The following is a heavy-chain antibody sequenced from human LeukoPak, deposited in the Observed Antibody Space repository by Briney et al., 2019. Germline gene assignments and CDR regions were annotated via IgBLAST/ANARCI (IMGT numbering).Heavy chain of an antibody. CDR3: ARVYYYDSSGYYRGLYYYGMDV. J-gene: IGHJ6*02. V-gene: IGHV4-59*01. CDR2: IYYSGST. Sequence: SETLSLTCTVSGGSIGSYYWSWIRQPPGKGLEWIGYIYYSGSTNYNPSLKSRVTISVDTSKNQFSLKLSSVTAADTAVYYCARVYYYDSSGYYRGLYYYGMDVWGQGTTVTVSS. CDR1: GGSIGSYY. D-gene: IGHD3-22*01.